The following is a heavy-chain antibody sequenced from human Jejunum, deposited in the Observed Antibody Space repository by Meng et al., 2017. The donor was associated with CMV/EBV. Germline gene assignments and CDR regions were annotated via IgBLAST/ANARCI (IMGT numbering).Heavy chain of an antibody. CDR3: ARDRGRWLRVTPDS. J-gene: IGHJ4*02. D-gene: IGHD5-24*01. CDR1: GFTFSDYA. V-gene: IGHV3-64*02. CDR2: ISGDGVNT. Sequence: ASGFTFSDYAMHWVRQASGKGLEFVSAISGDGVNTYDADYVKGRFTISRDNSKNTMALQMVSLRTDDMALYYCARDRGRWLRVTPDSWGQGTLVTVSS.